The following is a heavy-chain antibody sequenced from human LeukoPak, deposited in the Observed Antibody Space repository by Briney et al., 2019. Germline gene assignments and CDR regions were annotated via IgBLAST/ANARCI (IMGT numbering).Heavy chain of an antibody. J-gene: IGHJ4*02. CDR3: ARDDGDYVSTGD. D-gene: IGHD4-17*01. V-gene: IGHV1-2*02. CDR2: VNPTNGAT. CDR1: GYTLTDHY. Sequence: GASVKVSCKASGYTLTDHYMHWLRRAPGQGFEWMGWVNPTNGATVYAQKFQGRVTMTRDTSISTVYMELRNLRSDDTAVYYCARDDGDYVSTGDWGQGTLVTVSS.